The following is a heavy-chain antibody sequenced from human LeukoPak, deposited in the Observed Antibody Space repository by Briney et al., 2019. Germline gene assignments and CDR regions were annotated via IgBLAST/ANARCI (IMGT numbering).Heavy chain of an antibody. CDR1: GFTFSSSA. D-gene: IGHD4-17*01. CDR3: AKSPYGDEGY. Sequence: GGSLRLSCAASGFTFSSSAMGWVRQVPGKGLEWVSGISSSGGSTNYADSVRGRFTISRDNSKNTLYLQMNSLRAEDTAVYYCAKSPYGDEGYWGQGTLITVSS. CDR2: ISSSGGST. V-gene: IGHV3-23*01. J-gene: IGHJ4*02.